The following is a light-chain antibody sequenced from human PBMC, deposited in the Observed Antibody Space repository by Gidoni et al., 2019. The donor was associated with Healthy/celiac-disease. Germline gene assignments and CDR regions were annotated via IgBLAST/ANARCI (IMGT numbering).Light chain of an antibody. V-gene: IGKV1-39*01. CDR1: QSISSY. J-gene: IGKJ5*01. CDR3: QQSYGTPIP. Sequence: DIQMTQSPSSLSASVGDRVTITCRASQSISSYLDWYQQKPGKAPKLLIYAASSLQSGVPSRFSGSGSGADFTLTISSLQPEDFATYYCQQSYGTPIPFGQGTRLEIK. CDR2: AAS.